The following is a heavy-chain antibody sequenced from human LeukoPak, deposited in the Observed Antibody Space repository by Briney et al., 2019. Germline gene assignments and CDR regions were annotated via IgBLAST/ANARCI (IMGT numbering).Heavy chain of an antibody. CDR3: ARGLAQDYYDSSGYYDY. Sequence: ASVKVSCKASGYTFTSYDINWVRQATGQVLEWMVWMNPNSCKTGYAQKFQGRVTMTGNTFISTAYMELSSLRSEDTAVYYCARGLAQDYYDSSGYYDYWGQGTLVTVSS. CDR1: GYTFTSYD. D-gene: IGHD3-22*01. J-gene: IGHJ4*02. V-gene: IGHV1-8*01. CDR2: MNPNSCKT.